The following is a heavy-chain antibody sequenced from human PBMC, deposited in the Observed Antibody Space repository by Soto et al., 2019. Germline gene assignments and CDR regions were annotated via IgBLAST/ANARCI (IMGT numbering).Heavy chain of an antibody. CDR2: ISGGGGST. CDR3: AKDPTAYDSSAQFDS. D-gene: IGHD3-22*01. V-gene: IGHV3-23*01. J-gene: IGHJ4*02. CDR1: GFNFSIFA. Sequence: GGSLRLSCAASGFNFSIFAMNWVRQAPWKGLEWVSGISGGGGSTYYADSVKGRFTISRDNSKNTLYLQMNSLRAEDTAVYYCAKDPTAYDSSAQFDSWGQGTLVTVSS.